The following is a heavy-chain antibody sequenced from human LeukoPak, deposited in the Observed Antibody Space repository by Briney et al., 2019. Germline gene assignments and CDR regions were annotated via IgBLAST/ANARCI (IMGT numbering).Heavy chain of an antibody. CDR2: INWSGGRT. J-gene: IGHJ6*02. V-gene: IGHV3-20*04. CDR3: ARDGGLYGMDV. D-gene: IGHD3-16*01. CDR1: GFTFDDYG. Sequence: PGGSLRLSCAASGFTFDDYGMSWVRHAPGKGLEWVSGINWSGGRTVYADSVKGRLTISRDNAKNSLYLQMNSLRAEDTALYYCARDGGLYGMDVWGQGTTVTVSS.